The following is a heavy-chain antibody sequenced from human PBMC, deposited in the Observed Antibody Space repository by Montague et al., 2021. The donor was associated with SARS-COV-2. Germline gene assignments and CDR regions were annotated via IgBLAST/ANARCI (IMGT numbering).Heavy chain of an antibody. V-gene: IGHV4-34*01. J-gene: IGHJ6*02. D-gene: IGHD2-15*01. CDR1: GGSFSSY. Sequence: SETLSLTCDVYGGSFSSYWSWIRQHSGRKLEWVGQNSHGGGTNXXPSLXXXVTISVDTSMNQVSLKLSAVTAADTAVYYCASHCGGGRCYFGMDVWGQGTTVTVSS. CDR3: ASHCGGGRCYFGMDV. CDR2: NSHGGGT.